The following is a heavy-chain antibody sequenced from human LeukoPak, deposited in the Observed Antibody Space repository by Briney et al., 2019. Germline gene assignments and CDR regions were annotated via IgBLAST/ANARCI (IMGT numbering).Heavy chain of an antibody. CDR1: GSTFSSYW. CDR3: AKLPQAYSSSWSFDY. V-gene: IGHV3-74*01. J-gene: IGHJ4*02. Sequence: PGGSLRLSCAASGSTFSSYWMNWVRQPPGKGLVWVSRINSDGSSTTCADSVKGRFTISRDNSKNTLYLQMNSLRAEDTAVYYCAKLPQAYSSSWSFDYWGQGTLVTVSS. CDR2: INSDGSST. D-gene: IGHD6-13*01.